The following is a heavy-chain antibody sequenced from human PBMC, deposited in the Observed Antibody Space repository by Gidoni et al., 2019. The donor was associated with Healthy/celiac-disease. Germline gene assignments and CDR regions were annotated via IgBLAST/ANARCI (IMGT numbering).Heavy chain of an antibody. V-gene: IGHV3-21*01. J-gene: IGHJ4*02. CDR2: TSSSSSYI. Sequence: EVQRVESGGGLVKPGGSLRLSCPASGCTFSSYSMNWVRQAPGKGLEWVSSTSSSSSYIYYADSVKGRFTISRDNAKNSLYLQMNSLRAEDTVVYYCASDQWLVHFDYWGQGTLVTVSS. CDR1: GCTFSSYS. CDR3: ASDQWLVHFDY. D-gene: IGHD6-19*01.